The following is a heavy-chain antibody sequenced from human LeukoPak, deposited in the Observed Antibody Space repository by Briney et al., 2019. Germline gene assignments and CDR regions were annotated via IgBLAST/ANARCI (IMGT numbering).Heavy chain of an antibody. CDR1: GYSFASYW. Sequence: PGESLKISCKGSGYSFASYWIGWVRQMPGKGLEWMGIIYPGDSDTTYSPSFQGQVTISADKSISTAYLQWSSLQASDTATYYCARQRSRGYFDYWGQGTLVTVSS. V-gene: IGHV5-51*01. CDR2: IYPGDSDT. D-gene: IGHD6-13*01. CDR3: ARQRSRGYFDY. J-gene: IGHJ4*02.